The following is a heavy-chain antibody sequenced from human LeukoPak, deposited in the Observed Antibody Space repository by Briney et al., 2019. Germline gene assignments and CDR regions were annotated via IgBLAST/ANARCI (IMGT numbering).Heavy chain of an antibody. J-gene: IGHJ3*01. CDR3: ARVPRPCGASTSCQGAFDV. CDR1: GFTLSRYE. CDR2: ISYNGGSA. Sequence: GGSLRLSCAGSGFTLSRYELSWVRQAPGKGLEYVSTISYNGGSANYADSVKGRFTISRDNSKNTLYLQVGSLRDEDMAVYYCARVPRPCGASTSCQGAFDVWGQGTMVTVSS. V-gene: IGHV3-64*02. D-gene: IGHD2-2*01.